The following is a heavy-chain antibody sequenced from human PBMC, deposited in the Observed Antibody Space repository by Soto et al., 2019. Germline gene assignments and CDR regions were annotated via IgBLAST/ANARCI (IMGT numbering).Heavy chain of an antibody. CDR1: GGSFSGYQ. D-gene: IGHD3-10*01. Sequence: QVQLQQWGAGLLKPSETLSLTCAVYGGSFSGYQWTWIRQTPVKRLEWIGEINDSGNINYNPSLKSRVTILGVTPKKQISLKLSSVNAADTAAYYWARGLIIWFGELSRRGGYYYYMGVWGKGTTVTVSS. CDR2: INDSGNI. V-gene: IGHV4-34*01. CDR3: ARGLIIWFGELSRRGGYYYYMGV. J-gene: IGHJ6*03.